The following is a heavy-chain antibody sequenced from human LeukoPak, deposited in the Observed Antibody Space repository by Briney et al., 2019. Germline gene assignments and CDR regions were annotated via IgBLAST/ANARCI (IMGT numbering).Heavy chain of an antibody. Sequence: GGSLRLSCAASGFIFTIAWMSWVRQAQGKGLEWVGRMKSKTDGRTKDYAAPVKGRFTISRDNHKNTLYLQMNSLRAEDTAVYYCARESDYFRDAFDIWGQGTMVSVSS. J-gene: IGHJ3*02. D-gene: IGHD2/OR15-2a*01. CDR3: ARESDYFRDAFDI. V-gene: IGHV3-15*05. CDR2: MKSKTDGRTK. CDR1: GFIFTIAW.